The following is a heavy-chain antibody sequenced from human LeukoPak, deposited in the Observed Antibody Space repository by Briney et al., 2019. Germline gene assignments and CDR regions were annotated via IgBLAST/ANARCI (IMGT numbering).Heavy chain of an antibody. V-gene: IGHV4-39*01. CDR3: ASIAVAITPVRSFDY. J-gene: IGHJ4*02. D-gene: IGHD6-19*01. CDR2: IYYSGST. CDR1: GGSISSSSYY. Sequence: KPSETLSLTCTVSGGSISSSSYYWGWIRQPPGKGLEWIGSIYYSGSTYYNPSLKSRVTISVDTSKNQFSLKLSSVTAADTAVYYCASIAVAITPVRSFDYWGQGTLVTVSS.